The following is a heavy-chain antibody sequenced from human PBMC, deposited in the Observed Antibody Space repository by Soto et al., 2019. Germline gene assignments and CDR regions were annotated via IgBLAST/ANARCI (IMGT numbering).Heavy chain of an antibody. CDR3: ARVALGELSFDY. V-gene: IGHV4-61*01. CDR2: MYNSWST. CDR1: GASVSSGSYY. J-gene: IGHJ4*02. Sequence: SETLSLTCSVSGASVSSGSYYWSWIRQPPGKGLEWIGHMYNSWSTNYNPSLKSRVTISVDTSKNQFTLKLTSVTAADTAVYYCARVALGELSFDYWGQGTLVTVSS. D-gene: IGHD3-10*01.